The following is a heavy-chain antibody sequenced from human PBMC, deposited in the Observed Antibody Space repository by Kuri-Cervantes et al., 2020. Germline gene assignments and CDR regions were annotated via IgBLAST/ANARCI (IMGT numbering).Heavy chain of an antibody. CDR1: GYSISSGYY. Sequence: SQTLSLTCAVSGYSISSGYYWGWIRQPPGKGLEWIGNIYHTGNTYYNPSLKSRVTISEDTSKNQFSLKLSSVTAADTAVYYCARVPQVRGVIMGKYYYYMDVWGKGTTVTVSS. V-gene: IGHV4-38-2*01. CDR2: IYHTGNT. J-gene: IGHJ6*03. D-gene: IGHD3-10*01. CDR3: ARVPQVRGVIMGKYYYYMDV.